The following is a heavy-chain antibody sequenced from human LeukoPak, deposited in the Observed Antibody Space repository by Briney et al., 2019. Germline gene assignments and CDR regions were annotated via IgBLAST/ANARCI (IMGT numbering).Heavy chain of an antibody. J-gene: IGHJ4*02. V-gene: IGHV4-59*08. CDR3: ARHNWNYVPDY. D-gene: IGHD1-7*01. CDR2: IYYSGST. Sequence: SETLSLTCTVSGGSISSYYWSWIRQPPGKGLEWIGYIYYSGSTNYNPSLKSRVTISVDTSKNQFSLKLSSVTAADTAVYYCARHNWNYVPDYWGQGTLVTVSS. CDR1: GGSISSYY.